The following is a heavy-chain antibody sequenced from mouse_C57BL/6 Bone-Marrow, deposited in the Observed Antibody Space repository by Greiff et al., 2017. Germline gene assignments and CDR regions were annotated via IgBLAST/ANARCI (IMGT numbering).Heavy chain of an antibody. D-gene: IGHD2-5*01. V-gene: IGHV1-66*01. J-gene: IGHJ2*01. CDR2: IYPGSGNT. Sequence: QVHVKQSGPELVKPGASVKISCKASGYSFTSYYIHWVKQRPGQGLEWIGWIYPGSGNTKYNEKFKGKATLTADTSSSTAYMQLSSLTSEDSAVYYCARGGYSNYGYWGQGTTLTVSS. CDR3: ARGGYSNYGY. CDR1: GYSFTSYY.